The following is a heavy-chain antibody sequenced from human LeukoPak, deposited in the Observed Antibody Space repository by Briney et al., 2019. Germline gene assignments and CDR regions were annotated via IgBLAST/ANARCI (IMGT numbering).Heavy chain of an antibody. Sequence: GGSLRLSCAASGFTLSDYYMTWIRQAPGKGLEWLSYISTGSTYTNYANSVKGRFTISRDNAKNSLYLQLNSLRAEDTAVYYCTREDNWYFDLWGRGTLVTVSS. CDR1: GFTLSDYY. CDR3: TREDNWYFDL. V-gene: IGHV3-11*05. J-gene: IGHJ2*01. CDR2: ISTGSTYT.